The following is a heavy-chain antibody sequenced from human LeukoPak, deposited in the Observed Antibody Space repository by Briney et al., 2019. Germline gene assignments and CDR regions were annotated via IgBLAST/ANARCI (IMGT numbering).Heavy chain of an antibody. D-gene: IGHD3-22*01. Sequence: SETLSLTCTVSGGSISSYYWSWIRQPAGKGLEWIGRIYTSGSTNYNPSLKSRVTISVDTSKNQFSLKLSSVTAADTAVYYCARHPSFTMIVVANEGGFDYWGQGTLVTVSS. V-gene: IGHV4-4*07. J-gene: IGHJ4*02. CDR3: ARHPSFTMIVVANEGGFDY. CDR1: GGSISSYY. CDR2: IYTSGST.